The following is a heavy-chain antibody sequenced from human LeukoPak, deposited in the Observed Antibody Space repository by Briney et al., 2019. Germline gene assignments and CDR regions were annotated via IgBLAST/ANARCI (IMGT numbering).Heavy chain of an antibody. CDR3: ARGRRGFTANVYDH. V-gene: IGHV1-69*05. CDR2: MRPIFNTA. Sequence: SLRPSCKASGGTLSYYTFSWVRQAPGPRLEWLEGMRPIFNTAIYAQKFEDRITIIRANSTSTTYMELKSLRSDDTAVYFCARGRRGFTANVYDHWGQGTLVTVSS. CDR1: GGTLSYYT. D-gene: IGHD5-12*01. J-gene: IGHJ4*02.